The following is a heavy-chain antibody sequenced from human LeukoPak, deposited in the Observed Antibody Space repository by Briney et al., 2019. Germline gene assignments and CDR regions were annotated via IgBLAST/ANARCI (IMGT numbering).Heavy chain of an antibody. CDR2: INPNSGGT. J-gene: IGHJ3*02. CDR1: GYTFTGYY. CDR3: ARVGSWLLYRMDAFDI. Sequence: ASVKVSCKASGYTFTGYYMHWVRQAPGQGLEWMGWINPNSGGTNYAQKFQGRVTMTRDTSISTAYMELSRLRSDDTAVYYCARVGSWLLYRMDAFDIWGQGTMVTVSS. D-gene: IGHD3-3*01. V-gene: IGHV1-2*02.